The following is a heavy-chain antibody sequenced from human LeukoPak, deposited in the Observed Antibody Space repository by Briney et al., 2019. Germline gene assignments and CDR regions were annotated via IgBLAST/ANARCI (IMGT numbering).Heavy chain of an antibody. CDR1: GFTFSDYY. D-gene: IGHD4-23*01. J-gene: IGHJ4*02. V-gene: IGHV3-11*01. CDR3: ASLYVVTTVVN. Sequence: GGSLRLSCAASGFTFSDYYMSWIRQAPGKGLEWVSYISSSGSTIYYADSVKGRFTISRDNAKNSLYLQMNSLRAEDTAVYYCASLYVVTTVVNWGQGNLVTVSS. CDR2: ISSSGSTI.